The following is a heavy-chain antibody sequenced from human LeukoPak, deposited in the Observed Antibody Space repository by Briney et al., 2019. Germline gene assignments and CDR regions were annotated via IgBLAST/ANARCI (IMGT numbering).Heavy chain of an antibody. CDR1: GFTFSSYW. CDR2: INSDGSST. J-gene: IGHJ3*02. Sequence: GGSLRLSCAASGFTFSSYWMHWVRQAPGMGLVWVSRINSDGSSTSYADSVKGRFTISRDNAKNTLYLQMNSLRAEDTAVYYCARVHNRAEQAFDIWGQGTMVTVSS. D-gene: IGHD2-21*01. CDR3: ARVHNRAEQAFDI. V-gene: IGHV3-74*01.